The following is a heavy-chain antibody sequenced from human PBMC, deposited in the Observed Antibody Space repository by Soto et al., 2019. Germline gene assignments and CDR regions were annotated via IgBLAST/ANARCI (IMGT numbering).Heavy chain of an antibody. CDR1: AFTLSKFA. Sequence: QVQLVESGGGVVQPGRSLRLSCAASAFTLSKFAMHWVRQAPGKGLEWVAVTSKDVINTYYADSVKGRFTISRDNSKSTIHLQMNSLRTEDTALYYCARGNMDVWGQGTTVTVSS. D-gene: IGHD1-1*01. V-gene: IGHV3-30-3*01. CDR2: TSKDVINT. J-gene: IGHJ6*02. CDR3: ARGNMDV.